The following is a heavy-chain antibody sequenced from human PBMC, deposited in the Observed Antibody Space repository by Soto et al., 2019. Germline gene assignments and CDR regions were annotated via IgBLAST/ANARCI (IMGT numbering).Heavy chain of an antibody. CDR2: ISGVADST. D-gene: IGHD2-2*03. CDR3: ARAGIGYCSSTSCLYHFDY. Sequence: GGFLRLSCAASGFIFTNHAMNWVRQAPGKGLEWVSTISGVADSTYYADSVKGRFTISRDNSKNTVSLQVNSLRADDTAIYYCARAGIGYCSSTSCLYHFDYWGQGTVVTVSS. CDR1: GFIFTNHA. J-gene: IGHJ4*02. V-gene: IGHV3-23*01.